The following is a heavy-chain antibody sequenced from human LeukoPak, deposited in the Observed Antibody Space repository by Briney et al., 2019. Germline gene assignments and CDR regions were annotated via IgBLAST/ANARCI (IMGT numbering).Heavy chain of an antibody. D-gene: IGHD3-10*01. V-gene: IGHV6-1*01. CDR3: ARDRGGFDS. Sequence: PSQTLSLTCNISGDSVSSRTAAWNWIRQSPSRGLEWLGRTYYRSTWSTDYAVSVQSRITINPDTSRNHFSLQLSSVTPEDTAVYYCARDRGGFDSWGQGTLVTVSS. CDR1: GDSVSSRTAA. J-gene: IGHJ5*01. CDR2: TYYRSTWST.